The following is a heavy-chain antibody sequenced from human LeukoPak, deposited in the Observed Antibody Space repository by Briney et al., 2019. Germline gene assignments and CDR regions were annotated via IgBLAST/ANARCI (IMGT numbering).Heavy chain of an antibody. Sequence: GGSLRLSCAASGFTFNSYWMSWVRQAPGKGLEWVANIKQDGSEKYYVDSVKGRFTISRDNAKNSVSLQMNSLRAEDTAVYYCASGSYGSGFYYFYYMDVWGKGTTVTVSS. CDR1: GFTFNSYW. V-gene: IGHV3-7*01. D-gene: IGHD3-10*01. CDR3: ASGSYGSGFYYFYYMDV. J-gene: IGHJ6*03. CDR2: IKQDGSEK.